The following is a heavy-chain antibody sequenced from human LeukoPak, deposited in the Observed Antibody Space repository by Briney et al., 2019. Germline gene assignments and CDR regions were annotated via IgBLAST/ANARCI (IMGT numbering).Heavy chain of an antibody. Sequence: GGSLRLSCAASGFTVSSNYMSWVRQAPGKELEWVSVIYSGGSTYYADPVKGRFTISRDNSKNTLYLQMNSLRAEDTAVYYCAKDLRASNSSSPSDYWGQGTLVTVSS. J-gene: IGHJ4*02. D-gene: IGHD6-6*01. CDR2: IYSGGST. CDR1: GFTVSSNY. V-gene: IGHV3-53*01. CDR3: AKDLRASNSSSPSDY.